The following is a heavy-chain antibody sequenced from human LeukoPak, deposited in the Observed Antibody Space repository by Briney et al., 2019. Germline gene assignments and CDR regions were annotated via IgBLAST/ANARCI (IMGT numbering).Heavy chain of an antibody. CDR1: GFTFSNYY. D-gene: IGHD1-26*01. V-gene: IGHV3-23*01. Sequence: PGGSLRLSCAASGFTFSNYYLTWVRQAPGKGLEWVSLISGSGDNTYYADAVKGRFTISRDNSKNTLYLQMNSLRAEDMAVYYCAKDRGGGHSESSIVFNVWGQGTMVTVSS. CDR2: ISGSGDNT. CDR3: AKDRGGGHSESSIVFNV. J-gene: IGHJ3*01.